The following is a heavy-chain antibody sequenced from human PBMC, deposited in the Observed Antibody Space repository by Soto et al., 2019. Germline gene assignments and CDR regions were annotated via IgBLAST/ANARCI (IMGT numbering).Heavy chain of an antibody. V-gene: IGHV5-10-1*01. CDR3: ARRRGQQQLDYGMDV. D-gene: IGHD6-13*01. CDR1: GYSFTSYW. CDR2: IDPSDSYT. J-gene: IGHJ6*02. Sequence: PGESLKISCKGSGYSFTSYWISWVRQMPGKGLEWMGRIDPSDSYTNYSPSFQGHVTISADKSISTAYLQWSSLKASDTAMYYCARRRGQQQLDYGMDVWGQGTTVTVSS.